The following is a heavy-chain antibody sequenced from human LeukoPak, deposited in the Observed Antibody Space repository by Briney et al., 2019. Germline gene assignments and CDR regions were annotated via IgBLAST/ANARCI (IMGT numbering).Heavy chain of an antibody. V-gene: IGHV4-39*01. D-gene: IGHD2-2*01. CDR3: ARQRGCSSTSCYVGASYYMDV. CDR1: GGSISSSSYY. J-gene: IGHJ6*03. Sequence: SETLSLTCTVSGGSISSSSYYWGWIRQPPGTGLEWIGSIYYSGSTYYNPSLKSRVTISVDTSKNQFSLKLSSVTAADTAVYYCARQRGCSSTSCYVGASYYMDVWGKGTTVTISS. CDR2: IYYSGST.